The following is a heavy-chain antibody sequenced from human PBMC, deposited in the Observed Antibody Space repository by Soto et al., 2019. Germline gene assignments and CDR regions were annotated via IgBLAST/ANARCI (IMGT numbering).Heavy chain of an antibody. CDR1: GFTFSSYG. CDR3: ARTCSGGSCYGYDAFDI. V-gene: IGHV3-33*01. CDR2: IWYDGSNK. D-gene: IGHD2-15*01. J-gene: IGHJ3*02. Sequence: GGSLRLSCAASGFTFSSYGMHWVRQAPGKGLEWVAVIWYDGSNKYYADSVKGRFTISRDNSKNTLYLQMNSLRAEDTAVYYCARTCSGGSCYGYDAFDIWGQGTMVTVSS.